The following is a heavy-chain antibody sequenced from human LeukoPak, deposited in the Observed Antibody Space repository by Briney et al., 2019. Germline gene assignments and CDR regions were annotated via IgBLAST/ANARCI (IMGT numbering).Heavy chain of an antibody. CDR1: GFTFSSYE. J-gene: IGHJ4*02. CDR3: ASLYCSSTSCYAYGY. D-gene: IGHD2-2*01. CDR2: ISSSGSTI. Sequence: GGSLRLSCAASGFTFSSYEMNWVRQAAGKGLEWVSYISSSGSTIYYADSMKGRSTISRDNAKNTLYLQMNSLRAADTAVYYCASLYCSSTSCYAYGYWGQGTLVTVSS. V-gene: IGHV3-48*03.